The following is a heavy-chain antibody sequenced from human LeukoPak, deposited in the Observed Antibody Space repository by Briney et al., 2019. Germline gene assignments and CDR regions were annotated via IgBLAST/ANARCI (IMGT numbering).Heavy chain of an antibody. Sequence: KPSETLSLTCTVSGGSISSYYWSWIRQPPGKGLEWIGYISYSGSTNYNPSLKSRVTISVDTSKTQFSLILSSVTAADTAVYYCATSSHCSGGSCYSGWFDPWGQGTLVTVSS. J-gene: IGHJ5*02. CDR2: ISYSGST. V-gene: IGHV4-59*01. D-gene: IGHD2-15*01. CDR3: ATSSHCSGGSCYSGWFDP. CDR1: GGSISSYY.